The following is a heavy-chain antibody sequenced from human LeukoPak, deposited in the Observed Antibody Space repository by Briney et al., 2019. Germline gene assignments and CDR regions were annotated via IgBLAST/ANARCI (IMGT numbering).Heavy chain of an antibody. CDR1: GFTFSSYW. V-gene: IGHV3-74*01. J-gene: IGHJ4*02. D-gene: IGHD6-25*01. Sequence: PGGSLRLSCAASGFTFSSYWMHWVRQAPGKGLVWVSRINSDGSSTSYADPVKGRFTISRDNAKNTLYLQMNSLRAEDTAVYYCARLGSQGGVAALDYWGQGTLVTVSS. CDR2: INSDGSST. CDR3: ARLGSQGGVAALDY.